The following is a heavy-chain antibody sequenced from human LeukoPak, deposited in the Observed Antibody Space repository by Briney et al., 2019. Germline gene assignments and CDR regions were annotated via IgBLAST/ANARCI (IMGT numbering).Heavy chain of an antibody. V-gene: IGHV1-69*06. CDR2: IIPIFGTA. CDR1: GGTFSNYA. Sequence: GASVKVSCKASGGTFSNYAISWVRQAPGQGVEWMGGIIPIFGTANYAQKFQGRVTITADKSTSTAYMELSSLRSEDTAVYYCARFNYDLSYFYYIDVWGKGTTVTVSS. J-gene: IGHJ6*03. CDR3: ARFNYDLSYFYYIDV. D-gene: IGHD3-3*01.